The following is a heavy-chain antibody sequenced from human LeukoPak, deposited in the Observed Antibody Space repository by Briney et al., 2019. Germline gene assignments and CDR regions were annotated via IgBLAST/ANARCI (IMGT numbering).Heavy chain of an antibody. CDR2: ISYDGSNK. J-gene: IGHJ4*02. CDR1: GFTFSSYG. CDR3: AKPYDFWSGYYCDY. Sequence: GGSLRLSCAASGFTFSSYGMHWVRQAPGKGLEWVAVISYDGSNKYYADSVKGRFTISRDNSKNTLYLQMNSLRAEDTAVYYCAKPYDFWSGYYCDYWGREPWSPSPQ. D-gene: IGHD3-3*01. V-gene: IGHV3-30*18.